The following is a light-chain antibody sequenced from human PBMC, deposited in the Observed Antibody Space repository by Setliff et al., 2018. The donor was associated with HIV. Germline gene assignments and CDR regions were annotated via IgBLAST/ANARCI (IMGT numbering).Light chain of an antibody. CDR2: VGTGGIVG. CDR1: SGYSDYN. Sequence: QSVLAQPPSASASLGTSVTLTCTLSSGYSDYNVDWYQQRPGKGPRFVMRVGTGGIVGSKGEGIPDRFSVLGSGLNRYLIIKNIQEEDESDYHCGADHGSGSKFFVVFGGGTKVTVL. CDR3: GADHGSGSKFFVV. V-gene: IGLV9-49*03. J-gene: IGLJ2*01.